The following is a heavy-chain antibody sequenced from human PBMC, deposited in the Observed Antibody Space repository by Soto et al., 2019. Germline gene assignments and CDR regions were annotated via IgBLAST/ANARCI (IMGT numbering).Heavy chain of an antibody. CDR2: INHSGST. D-gene: IGHD6-13*01. V-gene: IGHV4-34*01. J-gene: IGHJ4*02. CDR1: GGSFSGYY. CDR3: ARWTAGYYFDY. Sequence: PSETLSLTCAVYGGSFSGYYWSWIRQPPGKGLEWIGEINHSGSTNYNPSLKSRVTISVDTSKNQFSLKLSSVTAADTAVYYCARWTAGYYFDYWGQGTLVTVSS.